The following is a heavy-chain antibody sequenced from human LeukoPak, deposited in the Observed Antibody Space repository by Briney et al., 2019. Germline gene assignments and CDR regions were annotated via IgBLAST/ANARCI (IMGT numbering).Heavy chain of an antibody. CDR1: GFTLSSYE. D-gene: IGHD1-26*01. J-gene: IGHJ4*02. Sequence: GRSLRLSCAASGFTLSSYEMHWVRQAPGKGLVWVSRINSDGSRTGYADSVKGRFTISRDNAKNTLYLQMNSLRAEDTAIYYCARELPREVALDYWGQGTLVTVS. CDR3: ARELPREVALDY. CDR2: INSDGSRT. V-gene: IGHV3-74*01.